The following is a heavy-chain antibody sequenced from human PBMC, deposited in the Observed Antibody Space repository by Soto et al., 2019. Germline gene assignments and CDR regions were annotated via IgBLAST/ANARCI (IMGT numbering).Heavy chain of an antibody. V-gene: IGHV3-33*01. CDR3: ARALGVYCGGDCALDY. D-gene: IGHD2-21*02. CDR2: IWYDGSNK. CDR1: GFTFSSYG. Sequence: QVQLVESGRGVVQPGRSLRLSCAASGFTFSSYGMHWVRQAPGKGLEWVAVIWYDGSNKYYADSVKGRFTISRDNSKNTLYLQMNSLRAEDTAVYYCARALGVYCGGDCALDYWGQGTLVTVSS. J-gene: IGHJ4*02.